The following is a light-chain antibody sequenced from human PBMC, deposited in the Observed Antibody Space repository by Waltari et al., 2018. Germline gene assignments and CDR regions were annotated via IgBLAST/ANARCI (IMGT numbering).Light chain of an antibody. CDR1: SSDFGGYNY. V-gene: IGLV2-11*01. J-gene: IGLJ3*02. CDR3: CSYAGSYTWV. Sequence: QSALTQPRSVSGSPGQSVTISCTGTSSDFGGYNYVSWYQHYAGKAPKLMIYDVGNRPSGVPDRFSGSKSGNTASLTISGLQAEDEADYFCCSYAGSYTWVFGGGTKLTVL. CDR2: DVG.